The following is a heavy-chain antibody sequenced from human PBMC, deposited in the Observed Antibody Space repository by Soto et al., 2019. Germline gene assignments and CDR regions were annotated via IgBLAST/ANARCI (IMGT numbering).Heavy chain of an antibody. J-gene: IGHJ4*02. D-gene: IGHD2-21*02. CDR3: AKEWAYCGGDCYYYFDY. CDR1: GFTFSSYG. V-gene: IGHV3-30*18. Sequence: QVQLVESGGGVVQPGRSLRLSCAASGFTFSSYGMHWVRQAPGKGLEWVAVISYDGSNKYYADSVKGRFTISRDNSKNTLYLQMNSLRAEDTAVYYCAKEWAYCGGDCYYYFDYWGQGTLVTVSS. CDR2: ISYDGSNK.